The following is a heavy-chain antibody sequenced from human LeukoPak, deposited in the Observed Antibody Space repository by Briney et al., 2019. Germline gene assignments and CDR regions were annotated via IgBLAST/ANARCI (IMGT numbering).Heavy chain of an antibody. D-gene: IGHD3-10*01. CDR2: IYTSGST. J-gene: IGHJ4*02. V-gene: IGHV4-61*02. CDR3: ARSVVRGPNDY. CDR1: GGSISSGSYY. Sequence: PSQTLSLTCTVSGGSISSGSYYLSWIRQPAGKGLEWIGRIYTSGSTNYNPSLKSRVTISVDTPKNQFSLKLSSVTAADTAVYYCARSVVRGPNDYWGQGTLVTVSS.